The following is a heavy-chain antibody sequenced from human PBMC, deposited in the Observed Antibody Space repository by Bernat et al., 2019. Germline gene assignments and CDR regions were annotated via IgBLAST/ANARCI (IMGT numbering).Heavy chain of an antibody. CDR3: ARVRCSGGSCSGDFDY. CDR1: GFTFSDYY. J-gene: IGHJ4*02. CDR2: ISSSSSYT. V-gene: IGHV3-11*05. D-gene: IGHD2-15*01. Sequence: QVQLVESGGGLVKPGGSLRLSCAASGFTFSDYYMSWIRRAPGKGLEWVSYISSSSSYTNYADSVKGRFTISRDNAKNSLYLQMNSLRAEDTAVYYCARVRCSGGSCSGDFDYWGQGTLVTVSS.